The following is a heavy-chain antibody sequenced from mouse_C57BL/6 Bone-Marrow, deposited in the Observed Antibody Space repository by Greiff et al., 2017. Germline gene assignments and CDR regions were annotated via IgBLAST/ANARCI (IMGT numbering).Heavy chain of an antibody. V-gene: IGHV5-4*03. D-gene: IGHD2-5*01. J-gene: IGHJ2*01. Sequence: EVNVVESGGGLVKPGGSLKLSCAASGFTFSSYAMSWVRQTPEKRLEWVATISDGGSYTYYPDNVKGRFTTSRDNAKNNLYLQMSHLKSEDTAMYYCARHSNYGYFDYWGQGTTLTVSS. CDR2: ISDGGSYT. CDR3: ARHSNYGYFDY. CDR1: GFTFSSYA.